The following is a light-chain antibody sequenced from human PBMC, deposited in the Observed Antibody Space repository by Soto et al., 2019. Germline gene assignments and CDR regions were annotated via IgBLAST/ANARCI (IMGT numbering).Light chain of an antibody. J-gene: IGKJ1*01. Sequence: DIQMTQSPSSLSESVGDRVTITCRASQSISSYLNWYQQKPGKAPKLLIYAASSLQSGVPSRFSGSGSGTDFTLTISSLQPDDLATYYCQQSYSTPCTFGQGTKVEIK. CDR2: AAS. CDR3: QQSYSTPCT. CDR1: QSISSY. V-gene: IGKV1-39*01.